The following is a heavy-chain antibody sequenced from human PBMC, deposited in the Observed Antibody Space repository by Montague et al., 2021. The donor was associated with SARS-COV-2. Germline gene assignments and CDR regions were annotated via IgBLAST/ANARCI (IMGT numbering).Heavy chain of an antibody. D-gene: IGHD1-26*01. V-gene: IGHV3-30-3*01. CDR3: ARLFSGTYLDYFDY. CDR2: ISYDGNNK. CDR1: GFTFSLYS. J-gene: IGHJ4*02. Sequence: SLRLSCAASGFTFSLYSMHWVRKAPGKGLEWVAVISYDGNNKYYADSVRGRFTVSRDNSKNTLHLQMSSLRAEDTAAYYCARLFSGTYLDYFDYWGQGSLVTFSS.